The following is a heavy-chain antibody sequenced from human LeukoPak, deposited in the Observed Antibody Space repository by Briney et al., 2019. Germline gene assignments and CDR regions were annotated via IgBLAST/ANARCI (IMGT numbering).Heavy chain of an antibody. CDR1: GGSISSSSYY. CDR2: IYYSGST. CDR3: ARVGDGSGSYPYYHYYMDV. V-gene: IGHV4-39*07. Sequence: SETLSLTCTVSGGSISSSSYYWGWIRQPPGKGLEWIGSIYYSGSTYYNPSLKSRVTISVDTSKNQFSLKLSSVTAADTAVYYCARVGDGSGSYPYYHYYMDVWGKGTTVTVSS. D-gene: IGHD3-10*01. J-gene: IGHJ6*03.